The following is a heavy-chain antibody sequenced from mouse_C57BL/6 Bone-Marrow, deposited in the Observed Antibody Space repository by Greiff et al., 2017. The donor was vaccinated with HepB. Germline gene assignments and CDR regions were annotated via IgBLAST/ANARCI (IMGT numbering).Heavy chain of an antibody. Sequence: EVQLQESGPGLVKPSQSLSLSCSVTGYSITSGYYWNWIRQFPGNILELMGYIRYDGSNNYNPSLKNRTSITRDTSKNQFFLQLNSVTSEDTATYYCARGSSFYAMDYWGQGTSVTVSS. J-gene: IGHJ4*01. CDR2: IRYDGSN. V-gene: IGHV3-6*01. D-gene: IGHD1-3*01. CDR3: ARGSSFYAMDY. CDR1: GYSITSGYY.